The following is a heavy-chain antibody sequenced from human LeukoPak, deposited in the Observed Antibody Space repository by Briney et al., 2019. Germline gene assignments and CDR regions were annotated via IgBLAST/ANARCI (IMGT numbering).Heavy chain of an antibody. J-gene: IGHJ4*02. CDR1: GGSISSSSYY. CDR3: ARGGSGSYYPFDY. D-gene: IGHD3-10*01. Sequence: PSETLSLTCTVSGGSISSSSYYWGWIRQPPGKGLEWIGSIYYSGSTYYNPSLKSRVTISVDTSKNQFSLKLSSVTAADTAVYYCARGGSGSYYPFDYWGQGTLVTVSS. CDR2: IYYSGST. V-gene: IGHV4-39*07.